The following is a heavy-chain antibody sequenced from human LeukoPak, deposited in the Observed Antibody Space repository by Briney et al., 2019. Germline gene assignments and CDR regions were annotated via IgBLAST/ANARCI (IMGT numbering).Heavy chain of an antibody. D-gene: IGHD3-22*01. CDR2: ISFDGSNK. J-gene: IGHJ4*02. CDR3: ARGRSGYYCFDY. V-gene: IGHV3-30-3*01. CDR1: GFTFSSYA. Sequence: PGGSLRLSCAASGFTFSSYAMHWVRKAPGKGLEWVAVISFDGSNKYYADSVKGRFTISRDNSRNTLYLQMNSLRAEDTAVYFCARGRSGYYCFDYWGQGTLVTVSS.